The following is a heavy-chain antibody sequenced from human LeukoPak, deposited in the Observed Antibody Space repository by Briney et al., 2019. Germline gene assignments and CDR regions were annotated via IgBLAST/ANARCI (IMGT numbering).Heavy chain of an antibody. V-gene: IGHV4-34*01. CDR3: ARIRCGHSGSVCYNH. CDR2: ISHTEGT. D-gene: IGHD3-9*01. J-gene: IGHJ1*01. CDR1: GVSINDYY. Sequence: PSETLSLTCGVFGVSINDYYWSWIRQSPGKGLEWIGEISHTEGTRYNPSLESRVTMSVGTSENQLSLKFIFVTAADTAVYYCARIRCGHSGSVCYNHWGLGTLVTVSS.